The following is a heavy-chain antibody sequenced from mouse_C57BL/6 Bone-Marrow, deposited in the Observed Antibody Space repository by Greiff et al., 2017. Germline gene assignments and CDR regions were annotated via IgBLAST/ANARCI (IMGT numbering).Heavy chain of an antibody. Sequence: VQLQQSGPELVKPGASVKISCKASGYTFTDYYMNWVKQSHGKSLEWIGDINPNNGGTSYNQKFKGKATLTVDKSSSTAYMELRSLTSEDSAVYYCAREARRLRWFAYWGQGTLVTVSA. CDR1: GYTFTDYY. CDR3: AREARRLRWFAY. V-gene: IGHV1-26*01. CDR2: INPNNGGT. J-gene: IGHJ3*01. D-gene: IGHD2-4*01.